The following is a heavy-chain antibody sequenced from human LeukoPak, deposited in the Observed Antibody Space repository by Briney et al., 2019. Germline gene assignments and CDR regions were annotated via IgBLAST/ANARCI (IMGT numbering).Heavy chain of an antibody. Sequence: SSETLSLTCAVYGGSFSGYYWSWIRQPPGKGLEWIGEINHSGSTNYNPSLKSRVTISVDTSKNQFSLKLSSVTAADTAVYYCARDGIVGARSWFDPWGQGTLVTVSS. CDR2: INHSGST. J-gene: IGHJ5*02. CDR3: ARDGIVGARSWFDP. V-gene: IGHV4-34*01. D-gene: IGHD1-26*01. CDR1: GGSFSGYY.